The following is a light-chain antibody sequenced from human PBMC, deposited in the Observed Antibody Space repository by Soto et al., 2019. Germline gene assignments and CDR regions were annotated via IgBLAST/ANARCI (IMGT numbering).Light chain of an antibody. V-gene: IGLV8-61*01. CDR1: CGSVSTSHS. CDR2: TTD. J-gene: IGLJ2*01. Sequence: QTVVTQEPSFSVSPGGTVTLTCGLNCGSVSTSHSPTWYQQTPGQPPRTLIYTTDTRSSGVPDRFSGSIVGNKAALTITGAQAQDDSDYYCVLYMGNGVSVFGGGTKLTVL. CDR3: VLYMGNGVSV.